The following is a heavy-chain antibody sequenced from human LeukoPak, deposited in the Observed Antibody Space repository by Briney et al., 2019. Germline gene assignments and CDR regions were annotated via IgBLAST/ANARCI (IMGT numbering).Heavy chain of an antibody. CDR2: ISAYNGNT. D-gene: IGHD2-2*01. J-gene: IGHJ4*02. Sequence: ASVKVSCKASGYTFTSYGISWVRQAPGQGLEWMGWISAYNGNTNYAQKLQGRVTMTMDTSISTAYMELSRLRSDDTAVYYCATEHDYCSSTSCYPSYFDYWGQGTLVTVSS. V-gene: IGHV1-18*01. CDR1: GYTFTSYG. CDR3: ATEHDYCSSTSCYPSYFDY.